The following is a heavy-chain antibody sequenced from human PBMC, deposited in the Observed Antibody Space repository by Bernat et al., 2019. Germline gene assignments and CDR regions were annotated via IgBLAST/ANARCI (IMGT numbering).Heavy chain of an antibody. CDR1: GFTFSSYA. CDR3: SKRGIVRWYHFDY. Sequence: EVQLLESGGGLVQPGGSLRLSCAASGFTFSSYAMSWVRQAPGKGLEWVSAISGSGGSTYYADSVKGRFTISRDNSKNTLYLQMNSLRAEDTAVYYCSKRGIVRWYHFDYWGQGTLVTVSS. J-gene: IGHJ4*02. D-gene: IGHD4-23*01. CDR2: ISGSGGST. V-gene: IGHV3-23*01.